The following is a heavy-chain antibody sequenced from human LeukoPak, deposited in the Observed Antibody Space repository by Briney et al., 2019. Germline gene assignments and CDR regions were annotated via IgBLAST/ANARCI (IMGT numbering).Heavy chain of an antibody. J-gene: IGHJ4*02. CDR1: GFTFVNYA. Sequence: PGGSLRLSCAVSGFTFVNYAMSWVRQAPGKGLEWVSSISSSSSYIYYADSVKGRFTISRDNAKNSLYLQMNSLRAEDTAVYYCAGDRREQPSYQLPPFDYWGQGTLVTVSS. V-gene: IGHV3-21*01. D-gene: IGHD2-2*01. CDR3: AGDRREQPSYQLPPFDY. CDR2: ISSSSSYI.